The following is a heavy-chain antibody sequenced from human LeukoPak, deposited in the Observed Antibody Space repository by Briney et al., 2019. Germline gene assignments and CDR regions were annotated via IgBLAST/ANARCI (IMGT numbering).Heavy chain of an antibody. CDR3: AKALNTYYDILTGYYTEYAFHI. D-gene: IGHD3-9*01. Sequence: PGRSLRLSCAASGFTFSSYGMHWVRQAPGKGLEWVALISYDGSNKYYADSVKGRFTISRDNSKNTLYLQMNSLRAEDTAVYYCAKALNTYYDILTGYYTEYAFHIWGQGTMVTVSS. J-gene: IGHJ3*02. V-gene: IGHV3-30*18. CDR1: GFTFSSYG. CDR2: ISYDGSNK.